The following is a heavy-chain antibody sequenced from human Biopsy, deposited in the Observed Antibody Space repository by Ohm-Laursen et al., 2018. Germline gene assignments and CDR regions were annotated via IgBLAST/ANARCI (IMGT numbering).Heavy chain of an antibody. V-gene: IGHV3-21*06. CDR1: GFTFSLYW. D-gene: IGHD3-10*01. CDR2: ISASSSYI. Sequence: SLRLSCSASGFTFSLYWMHWVRQAPGKGLEWVSSISASSSYIYYADSVKGRFTVSRDNTKNTLYLQMNSLRAADTAIYFCATELLPPGVGGPWLDSWGQGTPVTVSS. CDR3: ATELLPPGVGGPWLDS. J-gene: IGHJ5*01.